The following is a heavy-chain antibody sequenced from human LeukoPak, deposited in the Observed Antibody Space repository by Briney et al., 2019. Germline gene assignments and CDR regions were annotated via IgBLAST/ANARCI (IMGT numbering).Heavy chain of an antibody. CDR2: ISSSSSTI. V-gene: IGHV3-48*01. J-gene: IGHJ6*02. CDR1: GFTFSSYS. Sequence: GGSLRLSCAASGFTFSSYSMNWVRQAPGKGLEWVSYISSSSSTIYYADSVKGRFTISRDNAKNSLYLQMNSLRAEDTAVYYCARLLIWFGELSGMDVWGQGTTVTVSS. D-gene: IGHD3-10*01. CDR3: ARLLIWFGELSGMDV.